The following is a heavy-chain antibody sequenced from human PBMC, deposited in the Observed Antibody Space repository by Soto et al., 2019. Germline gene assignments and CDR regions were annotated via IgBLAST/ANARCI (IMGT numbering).Heavy chain of an antibody. V-gene: IGHV3-9*01. Sequence: RLSCAASGFTFDDYAMHWVRQAPGKGLEWVSYITWNSGYIGYADSVKGRFTISRDNANNSLYLQMNSLKTEDTAFYYCAKALYGSSSSTIDFWGQGTLVTVSS. D-gene: IGHD6-13*01. J-gene: IGHJ1*01. CDR3: AKALYGSSSSTIDF. CDR1: GFTFDDYA. CDR2: ITWNSGYI.